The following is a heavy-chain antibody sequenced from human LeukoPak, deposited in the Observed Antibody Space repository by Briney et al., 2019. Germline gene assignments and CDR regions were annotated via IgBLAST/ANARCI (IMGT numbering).Heavy chain of an antibody. CDR3: ARENRKWELLGMDV. D-gene: IGHD1-26*01. CDR2: IYYSGST. Sequence: SSETLSLTCTVSGGSISSSSYYWGWIRQPPGKGLEWIGSIYYSGSTYYNPSLKSRVTISVDTSKNQFSLKLSSVTAADTAVYYCARENRKWELLGMDVWGQGTTVTVSS. V-gene: IGHV4-39*07. J-gene: IGHJ6*02. CDR1: GGSISSSSYY.